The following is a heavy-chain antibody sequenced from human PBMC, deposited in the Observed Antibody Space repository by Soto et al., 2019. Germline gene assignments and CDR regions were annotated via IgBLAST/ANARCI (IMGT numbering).Heavy chain of an antibody. CDR2: IRNKTKSYTT. CDR3: AALILTSGISPVL. V-gene: IGHV3-72*01. CDR1: GFTFSDRY. J-gene: IGHJ4*02. D-gene: IGHD2-15*01. Sequence: AGGSLRLSCAASGFTFSDRYMDWVRQPPGKGLEWVGRIRNKTKSYTTEYAASVKGRFTISRDDSKNSLYLQMNSLKTEDTAVYFCAALILTSGISPVLWGQGTLVTVSS.